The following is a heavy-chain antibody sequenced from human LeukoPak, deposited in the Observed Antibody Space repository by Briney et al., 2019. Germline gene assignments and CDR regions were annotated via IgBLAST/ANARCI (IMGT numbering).Heavy chain of an antibody. CDR3: VRKLTGTTFFDY. D-gene: IGHD1-1*01. CDR2: IVGNGITI. Sequence: GGSLRLSCAASGFTFSSYDLNWVRQAPGKGLEWVPYIVGNGITIYYADSVKGRFTISRDNAKNSLYLQMNSLRAEDTAVYYCVRKLTGTTFFDYWGQGTLVTVSS. V-gene: IGHV3-48*03. J-gene: IGHJ4*02. CDR1: GFTFSSYD.